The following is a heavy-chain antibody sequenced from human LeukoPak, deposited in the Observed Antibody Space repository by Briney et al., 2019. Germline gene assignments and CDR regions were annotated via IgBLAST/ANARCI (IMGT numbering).Heavy chain of an antibody. CDR2: IYYSGST. J-gene: IGHJ6*03. Sequence: PSETLSLTCTVSGGSISSGDFYWTWIHQNPGKGLEWIGYIYYSGSTNYNPSLKSRVTISVDTSKSQFSLKLSSVTAADTAVYYCARSRGSSSYYYYYMDVWGKGTTVTVSS. V-gene: IGHV4-61*08. D-gene: IGHD6-6*01. CDR3: ARSRGSSSYYYYYMDV. CDR1: GGSISSGDFY.